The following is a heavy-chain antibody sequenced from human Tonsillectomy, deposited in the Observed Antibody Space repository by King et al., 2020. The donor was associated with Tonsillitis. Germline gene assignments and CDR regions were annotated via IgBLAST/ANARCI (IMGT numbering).Heavy chain of an antibody. CDR3: ARRPFRSTWLFAFYY. Sequence: QLQESGPRLVQPSETLSLTCTVSGGSISSGSHHWGWIRQSPGKGLEWIGSIYYRGATYYNPSLKNRVTISVDTSKNQFSLGLTSVTAADTAVYYCARRPFRSTWLFAFYYWGQGILVTVSS. CDR1: GGSISSGSHH. V-gene: IGHV4-39*01. CDR2: IYYRGAT. J-gene: IGHJ4*02. D-gene: IGHD1-26*01.